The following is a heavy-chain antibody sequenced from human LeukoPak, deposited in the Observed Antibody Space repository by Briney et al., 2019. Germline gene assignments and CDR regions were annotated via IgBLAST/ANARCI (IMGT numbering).Heavy chain of an antibody. Sequence: GGSLRLSCAASGFTFSGSTMNWVRQAPGKGLEWVSFISTSSSYIYYADSVRGRFTISRDNAKNTLFLHMNSLRAEDTAVYYCNVRWGPNSDYWGQGTLVTVSS. CDR3: NVRWGPNSDY. CDR1: GFTFSGST. CDR2: ISTSSSYI. D-gene: IGHD7-27*01. J-gene: IGHJ4*02. V-gene: IGHV3-21*01.